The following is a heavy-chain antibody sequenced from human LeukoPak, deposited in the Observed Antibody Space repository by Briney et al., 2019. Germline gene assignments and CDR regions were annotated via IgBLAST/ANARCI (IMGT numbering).Heavy chain of an antibody. Sequence: GGSLRLSCAASGFTFSGYWMHWVRQTPGRGLVWVSRIITNGSSTYYADSVKGRFTISRDNAKTTLYLRMTSLRAEDTAVYYCARSVRRYCSSTSCSAFYYWGQGTLVTVSS. CDR1: GFTFSGYW. CDR2: IITNGSST. V-gene: IGHV3-74*01. J-gene: IGHJ4*02. CDR3: ARSVRRYCSSTSCSAFYY. D-gene: IGHD2-2*01.